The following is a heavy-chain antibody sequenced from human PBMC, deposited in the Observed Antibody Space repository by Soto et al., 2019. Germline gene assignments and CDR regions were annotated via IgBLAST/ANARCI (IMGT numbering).Heavy chain of an antibody. D-gene: IGHD3-16*02. CDR2: IDPSDSYT. Sequence: PGESLKISCKGSGYSFTSYWISWVRQMPGKGLEWMGRIDPSDSYTNYSPSFQGHVTISADKSISTAYLQWSSLKASDTAMYYCARHETVVGELSLYRYFLLGPSNWFDPWGQGTLVTVSS. CDR3: ARHETVVGELSLYRYFLLGPSNWFDP. J-gene: IGHJ5*02. V-gene: IGHV5-10-1*01. CDR1: GYSFTSYW.